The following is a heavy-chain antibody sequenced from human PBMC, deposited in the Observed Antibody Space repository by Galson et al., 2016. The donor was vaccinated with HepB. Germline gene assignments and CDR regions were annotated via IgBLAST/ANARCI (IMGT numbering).Heavy chain of an antibody. D-gene: IGHD3-10*01. J-gene: IGHJ4*02. V-gene: IGHV3-48*01. Sequence: SLRLSCAVSGFTFSSFSMNWVRQAPGEGLEWVSYISSSSDTIYYADSVKGRFTISRDNAKNSLYLQMNSLRAEDTAVYYCARRRGSGSHDYWGQGTQVTVSS. CDR2: ISSSSDTI. CDR1: GFTFSSFS. CDR3: ARRRGSGSHDY.